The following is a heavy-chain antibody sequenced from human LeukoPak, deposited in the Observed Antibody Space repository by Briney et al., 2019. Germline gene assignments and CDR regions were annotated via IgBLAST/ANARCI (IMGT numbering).Heavy chain of an antibody. V-gene: IGHV3-9*03. J-gene: IGHJ4*02. D-gene: IGHD3-10*01. CDR3: AKEAPYGSGSYYPFYFDY. CDR1: GFTFDDYA. Sequence: GRSLRLSCAASGFTFDDYAMHWVRQAPGKGLEWVSGISWNSGSIGYADSVKGRFTISRDNAKNSLYLQMNSLRAEDMALYYCAKEAPYGSGSYYPFYFDYWGQGTLVTVSS. CDR2: ISWNSGSI.